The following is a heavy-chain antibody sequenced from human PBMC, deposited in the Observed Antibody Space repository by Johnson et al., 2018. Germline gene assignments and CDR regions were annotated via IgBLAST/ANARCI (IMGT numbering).Heavy chain of an antibody. J-gene: IGHJ1*01. D-gene: IGHD3-10*01. CDR2: ISWNSGRI. V-gene: IGHV3-9*01. Sequence: VQLVQSGGGLVQPGRSLRLSCAASGFTFDDYAMHWVRQAPGKGLEWVSRISWNSGRIGYADSVKGRFTISRDNAKNSLYLQINSLRAEDTALYYCAKDFARQGVTVVRGVKRRYFQRWGQGTLVTVSS. CDR3: AKDFARQGVTVVRGVKRRYFQR. CDR1: GFTFDDYA.